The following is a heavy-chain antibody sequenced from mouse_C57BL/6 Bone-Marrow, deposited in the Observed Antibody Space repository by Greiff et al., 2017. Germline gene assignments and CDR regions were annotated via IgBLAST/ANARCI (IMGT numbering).Heavy chain of an antibody. CDR2: LYPGSGST. CDR1: GYTFTSYW. V-gene: IGHV1-55*01. Sequence: QVQLQQPGAELVKPGASVKMSCKASGYTFTSYWITWVKQRPGQGLEWIGALYPGSGSTNYNEKFKSKATLTVDTSSSTAYMQLSSRTSEDSAVYCCARSVYGSSSHWYCDVWGTGTTVTVSS. CDR3: ARSVYGSSSHWYCDV. J-gene: IGHJ1*03. D-gene: IGHD1-1*01.